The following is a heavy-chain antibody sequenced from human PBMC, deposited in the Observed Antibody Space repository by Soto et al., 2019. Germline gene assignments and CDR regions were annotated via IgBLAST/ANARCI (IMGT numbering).Heavy chain of an antibody. CDR3: ARGVRPVLRHHPPTYNWFDP. Sequence: SVKVSCKASGGTFSSYAISWVRQAPGQGLEWMGGIIPIFGTANYAQKFQGRVTITADESTSTAYMELSSLRSEDTAVYYCARGVRPVLRHHPPTYNWFDPWGQGTLVTVSS. CDR2: IIPIFGTA. V-gene: IGHV1-69*13. CDR1: GGTFSSYA. D-gene: IGHD3-3*01. J-gene: IGHJ5*02.